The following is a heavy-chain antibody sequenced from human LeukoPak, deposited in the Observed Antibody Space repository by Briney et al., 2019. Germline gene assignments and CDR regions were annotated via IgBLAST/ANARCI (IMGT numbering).Heavy chain of an antibody. CDR3: GRDMFTAMVTWGGFDP. CDR1: GFTFRDYY. Sequence: PGGSLRLSCAASGFTFRDYYMSWIRQAPGKGLEWVSYISSSGSAIYYADSVKGRFTISRDNAKNSLYLQMNSLRAEDTAVYYCGRDMFTAMVTWGGFDPWGQGTLVTVSS. J-gene: IGHJ5*02. CDR2: ISSSGSAI. V-gene: IGHV3-11*01. D-gene: IGHD5-18*01.